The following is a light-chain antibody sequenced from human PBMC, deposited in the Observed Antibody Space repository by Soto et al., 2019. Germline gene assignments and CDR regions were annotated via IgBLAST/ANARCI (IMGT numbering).Light chain of an antibody. CDR3: SSYASSSTLV. J-gene: IGLJ2*01. Sequence: QSALTQPASVSGSPGQSITISCTGTSSDVGGYKYVSWYQQHPGKAPKIMIYEVSNRPSGVSNRFSGSKSGNTASLTISGLQAEDEADYSCSSYASSSTLVFGGGTKLTVL. V-gene: IGLV2-14*01. CDR2: EVS. CDR1: SSDVGGYKY.